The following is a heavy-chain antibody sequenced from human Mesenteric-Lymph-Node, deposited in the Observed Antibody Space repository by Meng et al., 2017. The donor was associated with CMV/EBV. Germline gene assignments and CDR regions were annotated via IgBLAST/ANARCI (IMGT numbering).Heavy chain of an antibody. J-gene: IGHJ6*02. V-gene: IGHV3-23*01. Sequence: GGSLRLSCAASGSTFSSYAMHWVRQAPGKGLEWVSAISGSGGSTYYEDSVKGRFTISRDNSKNSLYLQMNSLRAEDTAVYYCAKEGRGGFYGHILSSYYYYGMDVWGQGTTVTVSS. CDR1: GSTFSSYA. D-gene: IGHD2/OR15-2a*01. CDR3: AKEGRGGFYGHILSSYYYYGMDV. CDR2: ISGSGGST.